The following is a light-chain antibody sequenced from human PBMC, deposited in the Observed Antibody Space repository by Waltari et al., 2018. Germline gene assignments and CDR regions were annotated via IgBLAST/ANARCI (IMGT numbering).Light chain of an antibody. V-gene: IGLV2-14*03. J-gene: IGLJ6*01. Sequence: QSALTQPASVSGSPGQSITISCTGTSSDVGGYNYVSWYQQHPGKAPKLMIYDVSNRPSGVSNRFSGSKSGNTASLTISGLQAEDEADYYCSSYTSSSKEVFGSGTKVTVL. CDR2: DVS. CDR3: SSYTSSSKEV. CDR1: SSDVGGYNY.